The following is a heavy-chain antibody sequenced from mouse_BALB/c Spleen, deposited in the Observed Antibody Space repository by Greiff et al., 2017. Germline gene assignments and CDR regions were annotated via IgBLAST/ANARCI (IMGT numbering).Heavy chain of an antibody. CDR1: GYSITSDYA. CDR3: ARSDGNFDY. J-gene: IGHJ2*01. Sequence: VQLQQSGPGLVKPSQSLSLTCTVTGYSITSDYAWNWIRQFPGNKLEWMGYISYSGSTSYNPSLKSRISITRDTSKNQFFLQLNSVTTEDTATYYCARSDGNFDYWGQGTTLTVAS. D-gene: IGHD2-1*01. CDR2: ISYSGST. V-gene: IGHV3-2*02.